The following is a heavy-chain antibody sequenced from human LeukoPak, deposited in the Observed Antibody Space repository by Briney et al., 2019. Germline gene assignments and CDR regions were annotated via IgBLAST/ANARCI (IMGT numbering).Heavy chain of an antibody. V-gene: IGHV3-21*01. J-gene: IGHJ6*03. CDR1: GSLRGYA. Sequence: GGSLRLSCEASGSLRGYAMSWVRQAPGKGLEWVLSISSCGSYMYYTDSVKGRFTISRDNARNSVSLQMNSLRVEDTAIYFCARCALGVWADNYYMDVWGNGTTVIVSS. D-gene: IGHD3-16*01. CDR2: ISSCGSYM. CDR3: ARCALGVWADNYYMDV.